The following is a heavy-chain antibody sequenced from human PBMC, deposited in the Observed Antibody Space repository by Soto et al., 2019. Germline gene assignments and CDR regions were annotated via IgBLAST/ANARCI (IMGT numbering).Heavy chain of an antibody. CDR1: GFTFSGYS. J-gene: IGHJ4*02. V-gene: IGHV3-33*08. CDR2: IWYDASKQ. CDR3: AAWAEGATEVH. D-gene: IGHD2-15*01. Sequence: PGGSLRLSCAASGFTFSGYSMNWVRQAPGKGLEWVAVIWYDASKQFYAASVEGRFTISRDNSKAILYLQMNSLRAEDTAVYYCAAWAEGATEVHWGQGTLVTVSS.